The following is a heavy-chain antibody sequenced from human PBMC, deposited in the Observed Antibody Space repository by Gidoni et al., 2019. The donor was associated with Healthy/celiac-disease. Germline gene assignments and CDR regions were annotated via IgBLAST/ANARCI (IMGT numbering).Heavy chain of an antibody. Sequence: QVQLQESGPGLVKPSETLSLTCTVSGYSISSGYYWGWIRQPPGKGLEWIGSIYHSGSTYYNPSLKSRVTISVDTSKTQFSLKLSSVTAADTAVYYCAREWELLDYFDYWGQGTLVTVSS. CDR2: IYHSGST. D-gene: IGHD1-26*01. CDR3: AREWELLDYFDY. CDR1: GYSISSGYY. V-gene: IGHV4-38-2*02. J-gene: IGHJ4*02.